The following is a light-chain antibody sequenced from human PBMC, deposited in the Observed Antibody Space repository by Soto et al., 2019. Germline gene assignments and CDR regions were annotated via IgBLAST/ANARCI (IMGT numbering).Light chain of an antibody. J-gene: IGKJ4*01. CDR3: RQRSNCKGT. Sequence: EIVLTQSPATLSLSPGERATLSCRASQSVISYLAWYQQKPGQAPRLLIYDASNMATGIPARFSGSGSGTDFTLIISSLEPEDCAVYYCRQRSNCKGTFGGGINVEIK. V-gene: IGKV3-11*01. CDR1: QSVISY. CDR2: DAS.